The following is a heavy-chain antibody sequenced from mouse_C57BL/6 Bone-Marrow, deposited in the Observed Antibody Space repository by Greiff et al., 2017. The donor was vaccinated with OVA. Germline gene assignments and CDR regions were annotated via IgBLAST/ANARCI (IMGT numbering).Heavy chain of an antibody. D-gene: IGHD1-1*01. Sequence: VQLQQPGAELVMPGASVKLSCKASGYTFTSYWMHWVKQRPGQGLEWIGEIDPSDSNTNYNQKFKGKSTLTVDKSSSTAYMQLSSLTSEDSAVYYFAREVITTVVGAMDYWGQGTSVTVSS. V-gene: IGHV1-69*01. CDR3: AREVITTVVGAMDY. CDR1: GYTFTSYW. J-gene: IGHJ4*01. CDR2: IDPSDSNT.